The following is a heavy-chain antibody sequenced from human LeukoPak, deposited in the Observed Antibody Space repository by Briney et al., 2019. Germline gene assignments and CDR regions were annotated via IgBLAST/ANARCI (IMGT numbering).Heavy chain of an antibody. Sequence: SETLPLTCTVSGGSISSYYWSWIRQPPGKGLEWIGYIYYSGSTNYNPSLKSRVTISVDTSKNQFSLKLSSVTAADTAVYYCARSPDYGEPFDYWGQGTLVTVSS. D-gene: IGHD4-17*01. CDR2: IYYSGST. CDR1: GGSISSYY. CDR3: ARSPDYGEPFDY. V-gene: IGHV4-59*01. J-gene: IGHJ4*02.